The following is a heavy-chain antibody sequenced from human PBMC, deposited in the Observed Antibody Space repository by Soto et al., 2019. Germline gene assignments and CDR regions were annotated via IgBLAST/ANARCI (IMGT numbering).Heavy chain of an antibody. CDR1: GFTFSSYG. Sequence: GGSLRLSCAASGFTFSSYGMHWVRQAPGKGLEWVSAISGSGGSTYYADSVKGRFTISRDNSKNTLYLQMNSLRAEDTAVYYCASYTRITMVRGVSSFDYWGQGTLVTVSS. J-gene: IGHJ4*02. V-gene: IGHV3-23*01. D-gene: IGHD3-10*01. CDR3: ASYTRITMVRGVSSFDY. CDR2: ISGSGGST.